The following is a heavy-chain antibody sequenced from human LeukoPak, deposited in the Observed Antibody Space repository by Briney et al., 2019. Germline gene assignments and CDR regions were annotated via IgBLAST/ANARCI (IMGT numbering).Heavy chain of an antibody. CDR1: GYTFTSYW. CDR2: IYPGDSDT. J-gene: IGHJ4*02. D-gene: IGHD4-23*01. V-gene: IGHV5-51*01. CDR3: ARRQGINSEGDY. Sequence: TGESLKISCEGSGYTFTSYWIAWVRQMPGKGLEWMGIIYPGDSDTRYSPSFQGQVTISADKSISTAYLQWSSLKASDTAMYYCARRQGINSEGDYWGQGTLVTVSS.